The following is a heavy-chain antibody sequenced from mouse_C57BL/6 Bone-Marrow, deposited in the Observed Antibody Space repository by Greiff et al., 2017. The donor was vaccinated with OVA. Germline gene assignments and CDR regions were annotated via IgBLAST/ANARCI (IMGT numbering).Heavy chain of an antibody. D-gene: IGHD1-1*01. Sequence: VQLQQSGPELVKPGASVKISCKASGYTFTDYYMNWVKQSHGKSLEWIGDINPNNGGTSYNQKFKGKATLTVDKSSSTAYMELRSLTSEDSAVYYCYYYGSSQDYWYFDVWGTGTTVTVSS. V-gene: IGHV1-26*01. CDR2: INPNNGGT. CDR1: GYTFTDYY. J-gene: IGHJ1*03. CDR3: YYYGSSQDYWYFDV.